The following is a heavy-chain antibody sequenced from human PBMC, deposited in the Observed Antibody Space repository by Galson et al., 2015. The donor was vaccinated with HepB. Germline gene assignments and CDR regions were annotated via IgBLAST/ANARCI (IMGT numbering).Heavy chain of an antibody. V-gene: IGHV3-21*01. J-gene: IGHJ5*02. CDR2: ISSSSSYI. CDR1: GFTFSSYS. Sequence: SLRLSCAASGFTFSSYSMNWVRQAPGKGLEWVSSISSSSSYIYYADSVKGRFTISRDNAKNSLYLQMNSLRAEDTAVYYCARDEETVTTSNWFDPWGQGTLVTVSS. D-gene: IGHD4-17*01. CDR3: ARDEETVTTSNWFDP.